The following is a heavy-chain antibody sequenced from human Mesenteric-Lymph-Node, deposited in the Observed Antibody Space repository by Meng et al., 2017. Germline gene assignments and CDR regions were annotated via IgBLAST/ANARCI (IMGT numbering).Heavy chain of an antibody. CDR3: ARVSDDYDRTGYYNFDY. CDR2: ISAYNGNT. CDR1: GYTFTNYG. Sequence: QVRLVQSGAEVKKPGASMKVSCKASGYTFTNYGISWVRQAPGQGLEWMGWISAYNGNTNYAQKLQGRVTMTTDTSMSTAYMELRSLRSDDTAVYYCARVSDDYDRTGYYNFDYCGQGTLVTVS. J-gene: IGHJ4*02. D-gene: IGHD3-22*01. V-gene: IGHV1-18*01.